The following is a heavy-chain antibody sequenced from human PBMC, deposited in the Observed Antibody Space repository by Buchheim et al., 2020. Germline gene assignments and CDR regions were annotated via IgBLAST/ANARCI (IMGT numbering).Heavy chain of an antibody. D-gene: IGHD2-15*01. Sequence: QVQLQESGPGLVKPSQTLSLTCTVSGGSISSGDYYWSWIRQPPGKGLEWIGYTYYSGSTYYNPPLRSRVTISVDTSKNQFPLKLSSVTAADTAVYYCARGIVVVVAATPSRIRWFDPWGQGTL. CDR1: GGSISSGDYY. V-gene: IGHV4-30-4*01. J-gene: IGHJ5*02. CDR3: ARGIVVVVAATPSRIRWFDP. CDR2: TYYSGST.